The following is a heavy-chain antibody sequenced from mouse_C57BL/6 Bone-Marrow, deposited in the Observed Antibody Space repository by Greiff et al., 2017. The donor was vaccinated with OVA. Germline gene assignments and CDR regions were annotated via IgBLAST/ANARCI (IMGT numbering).Heavy chain of an antibody. V-gene: IGHV1-74*01. Sequence: VQLQQPRAELVKPGASVKVSCKASGYTFTSYWMHWVKQRPGQGLEWIGRIHPSDSDTNYNQKFKGKATLTVDKSSSTAYMQLSSLTSEDSAVYYCAIGITTVAPLDYWGQGTTLTVSS. CDR1: GYTFTSYW. CDR2: IHPSDSDT. D-gene: IGHD1-1*01. J-gene: IGHJ2*01. CDR3: AIGITTVAPLDY.